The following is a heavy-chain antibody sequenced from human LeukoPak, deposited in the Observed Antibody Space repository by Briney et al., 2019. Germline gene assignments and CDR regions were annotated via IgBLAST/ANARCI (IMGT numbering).Heavy chain of an antibody. CDR3: ASRGSSGSLDY. V-gene: IGHV3-64*01. J-gene: IGHJ4*02. CDR2: ISSNGGST. D-gene: IGHD3-22*01. CDR1: GFTSSSYA. Sequence: PGGSLRLSCAASGFTSSSYAMHWVRQAPGKGLEYVSAISSNGGSTYYANSVKGRFTISRDNSKNTLYLQMGSLRAEDMAVYYCASRGSSGSLDYWGQGTLVTVSS.